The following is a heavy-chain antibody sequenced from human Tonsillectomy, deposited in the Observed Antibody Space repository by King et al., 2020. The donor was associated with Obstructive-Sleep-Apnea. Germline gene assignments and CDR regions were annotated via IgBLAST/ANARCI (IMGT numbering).Heavy chain of an antibody. V-gene: IGHV7-4-1*02. CDR3: ARDERQMATMGGLIDY. CDR1: GYTFTSYA. Sequence: VQLVESGSELKKPGASVKVSCKASGYTFTSYAMNWVRQAPGQGLEWMGWINTNTGNPTYAQGFTGRFVFSLDTSVSTAYLQISSLKAEETAVYYCARDERQMATMGGLIDYWGQGTLVTVSS. D-gene: IGHD5-12*01. CDR2: INTNTGNP. J-gene: IGHJ4*02.